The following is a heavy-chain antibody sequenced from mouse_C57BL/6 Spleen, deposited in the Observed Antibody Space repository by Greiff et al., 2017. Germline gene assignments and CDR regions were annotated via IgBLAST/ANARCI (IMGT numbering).Heavy chain of an antibody. V-gene: IGHV5-17*01. CDR3: ARGNYAMDY. J-gene: IGHJ4*01. CDR2: ISSGSSTI. CDR1: GFTFSDYG. Sequence: EVKLVESGGGLVKPGGSLKLSCAASGFTFSDYGMYWVRQAPEKGLEWVAYISSGSSTIYYADTVKGRFTISRDNAKNTLFLQMTSLRSEDTAMYYCARGNYAMDYWGKGTSVTVSS.